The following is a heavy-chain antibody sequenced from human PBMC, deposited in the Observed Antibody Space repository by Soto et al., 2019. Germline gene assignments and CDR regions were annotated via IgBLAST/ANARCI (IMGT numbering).Heavy chain of an antibody. J-gene: IGHJ6*02. CDR3: ARGRRQWLAPGYYSDGMDV. CDR1: GYTFTSYD. Sequence: QVQLVQSGAEVKKPGASVKVSCKASGYTFTSYDINWVRQATGQGLEWMGWMNPNSGNTGYAQKFQGRVTMTRNTSISTAYMELSSLRSEDKAVYYCARGRRQWLAPGYYSDGMDVCGQGTTVTVSS. CDR2: MNPNSGNT. V-gene: IGHV1-8*01. D-gene: IGHD6-19*01.